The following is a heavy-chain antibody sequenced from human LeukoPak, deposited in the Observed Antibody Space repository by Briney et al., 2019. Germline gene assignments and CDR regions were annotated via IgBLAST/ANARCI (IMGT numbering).Heavy chain of an antibody. D-gene: IGHD2-15*01. Sequence: GASVKVSCKASGGTFSSYAISWVRQAPGQGLEWMGGIIAIFGTANYAQKFQGRVTITAGESTTTAYMELSSLRSDDTAIYCNGSCYSSGFDPWGQGTLVTVSS. J-gene: IGHJ5*02. CDR1: GGTFSSYA. CDR3: GSCYSSGFDP. CDR2: IIAIFGTA. V-gene: IGHV1-69*13.